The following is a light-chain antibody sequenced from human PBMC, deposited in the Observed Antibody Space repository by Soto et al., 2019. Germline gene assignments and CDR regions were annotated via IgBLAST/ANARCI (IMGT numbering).Light chain of an antibody. J-gene: IGLJ1*01. CDR3: CTYDGRINPYL. CDR2: EGT. Sequence: QSELTQPASVSGAPGQSIVISCTGTSRDIGNYNLVSWYQQRPGKAPTLIIYEGTERPSGVSNRFSVSKSGNKASLIISDIQAEDEADYYCCTYDGRINPYLFGTGTKLTV. CDR1: SRDIGNYNL. V-gene: IGLV2-23*01.